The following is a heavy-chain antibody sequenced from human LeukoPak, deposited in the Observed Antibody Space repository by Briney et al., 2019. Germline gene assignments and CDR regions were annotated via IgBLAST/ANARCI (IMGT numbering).Heavy chain of an antibody. V-gene: IGHV3-21*01. Sequence: NPGGSLRLSCAASGFTFSRYSMNWVRQAPGKGLEWGSSISSSSSFIYYADSVKGRFTISRDNAKNSLYLQMNSLRAKDTAVYYCARDPPLGSCSTISCPHFDYWGQGTLVTVSS. D-gene: IGHD2-2*01. J-gene: IGHJ4*02. CDR1: GFTFSRYS. CDR2: ISSSSSFI. CDR3: ARDPPLGSCSTISCPHFDY.